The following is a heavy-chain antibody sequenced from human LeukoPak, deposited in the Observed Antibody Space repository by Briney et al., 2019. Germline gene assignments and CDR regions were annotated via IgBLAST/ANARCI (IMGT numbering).Heavy chain of an antibody. V-gene: IGHV1-3*01. Sequence: GASVKVSCKASGYTFTSYAMHWVRQAPGQRLEWMGWTNAGNGNTKYSQKFQGRVTITRDTSASTAYMELSSLRSEDTAVYYCARARGYSYGNHWGQGTLVTVSS. CDR1: GYTFTSYA. D-gene: IGHD5-18*01. CDR3: ARARGYSYGNH. CDR2: TNAGNGNT. J-gene: IGHJ4*02.